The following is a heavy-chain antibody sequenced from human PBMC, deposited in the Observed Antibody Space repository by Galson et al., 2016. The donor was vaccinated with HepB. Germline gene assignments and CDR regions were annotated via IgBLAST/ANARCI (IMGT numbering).Heavy chain of an antibody. CDR1: GGTFSSYA. Sequence: SVKVSCKASGGTFSSYAISWVRQAPGQGLEWMGGIIPIFGTSTYAQRFERRLTITADDSTRTAYMELRTLRYEATAVYYCARDVQQWRKPPYYYYGMDVWGQGTTGTVSS. CDR2: IIPIFGTS. CDR3: ARDVQQWRKPPYYYYGMDV. J-gene: IGHJ6*02. V-gene: IGHV1-69*13. D-gene: IGHD6-19*01.